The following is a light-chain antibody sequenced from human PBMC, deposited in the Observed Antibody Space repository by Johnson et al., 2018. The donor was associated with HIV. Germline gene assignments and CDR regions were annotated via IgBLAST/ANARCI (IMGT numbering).Light chain of an antibody. J-gene: IGLJ1*01. V-gene: IGLV1-51*01. CDR1: SCDIENNY. CDR3: GTWDSSLRGV. CDR2: DNN. Sequence: QSVLTQPPSVSAAPGQKVTISCSGNSCDIENNYVSSHHQLPGTAPKLLFYDNNTRPSGIPDRFSGSKSGTSATLGITGLQTGDEADYFCGTWDSSLRGVFGTGTKVTVL.